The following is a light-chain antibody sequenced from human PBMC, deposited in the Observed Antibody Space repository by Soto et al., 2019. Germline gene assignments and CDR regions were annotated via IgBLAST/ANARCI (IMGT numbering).Light chain of an antibody. V-gene: IGLV2-14*03. Sequence: QSALTQPASVSGSPGQSITISCTGTSSDVGNYHYVSWYQHHPGKAPKLMIYDVDNRPSGVSDRFSGSKSGNTASLTISGLQAEDEADYYFNSYTSSGTYVLFGGGTKLTVL. CDR1: SSDVGNYHY. CDR2: DVD. J-gene: IGLJ2*01. CDR3: NSYTSSGTYVL.